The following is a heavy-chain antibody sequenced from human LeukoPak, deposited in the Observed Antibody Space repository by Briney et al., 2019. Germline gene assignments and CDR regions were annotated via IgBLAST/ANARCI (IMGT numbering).Heavy chain of an antibody. D-gene: IGHD3-3*01. Sequence: SETLSLTCTVTGFSISSGYYWGWIRQPPGKGMEWIGSIYLGRTTDYNPSLKSHVTISIDTSKNQFSLRLTSVTAADTAVYYCARITDRTIFGEIMHGFDVWGQGTPVTVSS. CDR3: ARITDRTIFGEIMHGFDV. CDR1: GFSISSGYY. CDR2: IYLGRTT. J-gene: IGHJ3*01. V-gene: IGHV4-38-2*02.